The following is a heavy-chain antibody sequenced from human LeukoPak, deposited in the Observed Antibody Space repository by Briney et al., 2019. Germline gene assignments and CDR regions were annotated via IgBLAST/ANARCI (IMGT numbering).Heavy chain of an antibody. V-gene: IGHV3-48*03. D-gene: IGHD2-21*02. CDR3: ARGGVVVTADFFDY. Sequence: GGSLRLSCAASGFTFSSSQMNWVRQAPGKGLEWVSYISGSGSIIYYADSVKGRFTISRDNAKNSLYLQMNSLRAEDTAVYYCARGGVVVTADFFDYWGQGTLVTVSS. J-gene: IGHJ4*02. CDR2: ISGSGSII. CDR1: GFTFSSSQ.